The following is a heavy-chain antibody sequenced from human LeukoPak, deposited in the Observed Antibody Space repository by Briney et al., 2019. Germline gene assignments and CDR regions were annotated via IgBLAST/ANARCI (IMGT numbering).Heavy chain of an antibody. CDR3: ARDIVVVPAAMVIP. CDR1: GFTFDDYA. Sequence: PGGSLRLSCAASGFTFDDYAMHWVRQAPGKGLEWVSGISWNSGSIGYADSVKGRFTISRDNAKNSLYLQMNSLRAEDTAVYYCARDIVVVPAAMVIPWGQGTLVTVSS. V-gene: IGHV3-9*01. J-gene: IGHJ5*02. CDR2: ISWNSGSI. D-gene: IGHD2-2*01.